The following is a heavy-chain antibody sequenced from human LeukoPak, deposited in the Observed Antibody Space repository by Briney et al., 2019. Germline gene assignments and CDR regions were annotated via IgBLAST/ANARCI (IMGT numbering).Heavy chain of an antibody. J-gene: IGHJ6*03. Sequence: PSETLSLTCAVSGGSIIISGYYWAWIRQPPGKGLEWIGSVFYNGDTYYNPSLRSRVTISVDTSKNQFSLTLNSVTAADTAVYYCARAGNGYPPRYYYYMDVWGKGTTVTISS. V-gene: IGHV4-39*07. CDR1: GGSIIISGYY. CDR3: ARAGNGYPPRYYYYMDV. CDR2: VFYNGDT. D-gene: IGHD3-16*02.